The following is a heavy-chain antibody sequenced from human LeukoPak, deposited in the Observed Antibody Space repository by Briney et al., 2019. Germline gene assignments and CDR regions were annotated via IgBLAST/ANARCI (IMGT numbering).Heavy chain of an antibody. D-gene: IGHD6-19*01. CDR3: ARGAVAGTYFDY. J-gene: IGHJ4*02. CDR2: ISYDGSNK. V-gene: IGHV3-30-3*01. Sequence: PGGSLRLSCAASGFTFSSYAMHWVRQAPGKGLEWVAVISYDGSNKYYADSVKGRFTISRDNSKNTLYLQMNGLRAEDTAVYYCARGAVAGTYFDYWGQGTLVTVSS. CDR1: GFTFSSYA.